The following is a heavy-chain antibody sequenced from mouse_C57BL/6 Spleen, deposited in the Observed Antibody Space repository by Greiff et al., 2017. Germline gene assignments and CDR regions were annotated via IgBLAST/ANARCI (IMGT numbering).Heavy chain of an antibody. CDR1: GYTFTSYW. CDR3: ARSITTVVATPLWYFDV. V-gene: IGHV1-55*01. CDR2: IYPGSGST. Sequence: VQLQQSGAELVKPGASVKMSCKASGYTFTSYWITWVKQRPGQGLEWIGDIYPGSGSTNYNEKFKSKATLTVDTSSSTAYMQLSSLTSEDSAVYYCARSITTVVATPLWYFDVWGTGTTVTVSS. J-gene: IGHJ1*03. D-gene: IGHD1-1*01.